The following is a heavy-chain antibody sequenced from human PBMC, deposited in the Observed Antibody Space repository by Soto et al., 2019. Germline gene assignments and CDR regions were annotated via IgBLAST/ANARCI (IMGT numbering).Heavy chain of an antibody. Sequence: GGSLRLSCAASGFTLSSYGMHWVRQAPGKGLEWVAVISYDGSNKYYADSVKGRFTISRDNSKNTLYLQMNSLRAEDTAVYYCTQPIGGWYKWPCCYYYYFYGMDVWGQETTVTVSS. CDR3: TQPIGGWYKWPCCYYYYFYGMDV. J-gene: IGHJ6*02. V-gene: IGHV3-30*03. CDR2: ISYDGSNK. D-gene: IGHD6-19*01. CDR1: GFTLSSYG.